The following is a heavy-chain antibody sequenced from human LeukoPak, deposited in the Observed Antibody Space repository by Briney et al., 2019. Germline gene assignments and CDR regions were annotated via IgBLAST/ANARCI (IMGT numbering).Heavy chain of an antibody. J-gene: IGHJ4*02. V-gene: IGHV3-30*18. CDR2: ISYDGSNK. Sequence: PGGSLRLSCAASGFTFSSYGMHWVRQAPGKGLEWVAVISYDGSNKYYADSVKGRFTTSRDNSKNTLYLQMNSLRAEDTAVYYCAKANRRGPIGGVITTDYNFDYWGQGTLVTVSS. CDR1: GFTFSSYG. D-gene: IGHD3-22*01. CDR3: AKANRRGPIGGVITTDYNFDY.